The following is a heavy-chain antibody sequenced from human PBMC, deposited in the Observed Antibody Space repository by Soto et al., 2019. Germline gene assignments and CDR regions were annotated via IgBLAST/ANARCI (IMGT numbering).Heavy chain of an antibody. J-gene: IGHJ5*02. CDR1: GGSISSYY. V-gene: IGHV4-59*01. CDR3: ARKVPPGGFDP. Sequence: KTSETLSLTCTVSGGSISSYYWSWIRQPPGKGLEWIGYIYYSGSTNYNPSLKSRVTISVDTSKNQFSLKLSSVTAADTAVYYCARKVPPGGFDPWGQGTLVTVSS. D-gene: IGHD1-26*01. CDR2: IYYSGST.